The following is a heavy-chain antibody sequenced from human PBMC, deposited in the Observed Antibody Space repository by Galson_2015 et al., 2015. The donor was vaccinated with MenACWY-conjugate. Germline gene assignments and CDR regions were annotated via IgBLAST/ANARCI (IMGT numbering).Heavy chain of an antibody. D-gene: IGHD5-18*01. Sequence: SVKVSCKASGGTFNTSPISWVRQAPGQGPERMGGILPFSGPPNYAQRFQGSVPTTADDSTSPACMELSNLRSEDTAVYFCARGGDTVETYNWLDPWGQGTLVTVSS. CDR3: ARGGDTVETYNWLDP. J-gene: IGHJ5*02. V-gene: IGHV1-69*13. CDR1: GGTFNTSP. CDR2: ILPFSGPP.